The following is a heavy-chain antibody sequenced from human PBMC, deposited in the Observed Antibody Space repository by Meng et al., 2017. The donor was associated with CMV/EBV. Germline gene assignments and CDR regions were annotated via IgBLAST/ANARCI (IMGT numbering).Heavy chain of an antibody. D-gene: IGHD2-2*01. CDR1: GGSISSGDYY. J-gene: IGHJ4*02. Sequence: QVQLQETVPGLGKPSQTLSLSCIFSGGSISSGDYYWSWIRQPPGKGLEWIGYIYYGGSTYYNPSLKSRVTISVDTSKNQFSLKLSSVTAADTAVYYCARVGRTSCYDYWGQGTLVTVSS. V-gene: IGHV4-30-4*08. CDR2: IYYGGST. CDR3: ARVGRTSCYDY.